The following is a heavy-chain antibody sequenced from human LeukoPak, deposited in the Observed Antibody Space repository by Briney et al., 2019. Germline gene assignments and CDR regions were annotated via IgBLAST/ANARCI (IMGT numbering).Heavy chain of an antibody. CDR2: IIPIFGTA. D-gene: IGHD6-13*01. V-gene: IGHV1-69*05. CDR1: GGTFSSYA. CDR3: ARGAGSSWYMDYFDY. J-gene: IGHJ4*02. Sequence: SVKVSCKASGGTFSSYAISWVRQAPGQGLEWMGRIIPIFGTANYAQKFQGRVTITTDESTSTACMELSSLRSEDTAVYYCARGAGSSWYMDYFDYWGQGTLVTVSS.